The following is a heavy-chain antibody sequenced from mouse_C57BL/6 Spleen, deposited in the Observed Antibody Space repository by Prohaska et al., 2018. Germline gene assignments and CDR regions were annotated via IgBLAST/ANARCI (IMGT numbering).Heavy chain of an antibody. CDR3: ATPYYSNYAMDY. CDR2: INPNNGGT. D-gene: IGHD2-5*01. V-gene: IGHV1-22*01. J-gene: IGHJ4*01. Sequence: HGKSLEWIGYINPNNGGTSYNQKFKGKATLTVNKSSSTAYMELRSLTSEDSAVYYCATPYYSNYAMDYWGQGTSVTVSS.